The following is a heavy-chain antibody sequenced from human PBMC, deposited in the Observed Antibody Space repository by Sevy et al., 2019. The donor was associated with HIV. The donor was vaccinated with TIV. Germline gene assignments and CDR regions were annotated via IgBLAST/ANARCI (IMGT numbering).Heavy chain of an antibody. CDR2: ISGSDYTI. V-gene: IGHV3-11*01. CDR1: GFTFSDYY. Sequence: GGSLRLSCAASGFTFSDYYMSWIRQAPGKGLEWISYISGSDYTIYYADSVKGRFTISRDNAKNSLYLQMNSLRAEDTAVYYCARDHVKDGDLGDYYYFAMDVWGQGTTVTVS. CDR3: ARDHVKDGDLGDYYYFAMDV. J-gene: IGHJ6*02. D-gene: IGHD4-17*01.